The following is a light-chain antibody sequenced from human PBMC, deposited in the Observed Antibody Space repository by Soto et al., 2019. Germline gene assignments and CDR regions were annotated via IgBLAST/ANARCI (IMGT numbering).Light chain of an antibody. CDR2: GNS. Sequence: QSVLTQPPSVSGAPGQRVTISCTGSSSNIWAGYDVHWYQQLPGTAPKLLIYGNSNRPSGVPDRFSGSKSGTSASLAITGRQADDEADYYYQSYDSSLSGWVFGGVTKVTVL. V-gene: IGLV1-40*01. CDR1: SSNIWAGYD. J-gene: IGLJ3*02. CDR3: QSYDSSLSGWV.